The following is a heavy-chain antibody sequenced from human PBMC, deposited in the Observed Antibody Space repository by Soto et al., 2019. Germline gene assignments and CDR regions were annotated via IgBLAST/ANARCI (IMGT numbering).Heavy chain of an antibody. V-gene: IGHV1-58*01. CDR2: IVVGSGNT. CDR1: GFTFTSSA. Sequence: GASVKVSCKASGFTFTSSAVQWVRQARGQRLEWIGWIVVGSGNTNYAQKFQERVTITRDMSTSTAYMELSSLRSEDTAVYYCAADPLYDFWSGEVWFDPWGREPWSPSPQ. D-gene: IGHD3-3*01. CDR3: AADPLYDFWSGEVWFDP. J-gene: IGHJ5*02.